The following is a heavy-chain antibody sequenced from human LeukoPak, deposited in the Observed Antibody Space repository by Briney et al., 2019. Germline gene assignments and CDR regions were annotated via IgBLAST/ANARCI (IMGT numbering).Heavy chain of an antibody. Sequence: ASVKVSCKASGYTFTGYYMHWVRQAPGQGLEWMGRINPNSGGTNYAQKFQGRVTMTRDTSISTAYMELSRLRSDDTAVYYCARLSVDTAMVAAFDIWGQGRMVTVSS. D-gene: IGHD5-18*01. V-gene: IGHV1-2*06. J-gene: IGHJ3*02. CDR3: ARLSVDTAMVAAFDI. CDR2: INPNSGGT. CDR1: GYTFTGYY.